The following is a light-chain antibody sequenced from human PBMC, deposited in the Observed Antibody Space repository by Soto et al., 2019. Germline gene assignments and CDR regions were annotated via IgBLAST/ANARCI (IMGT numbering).Light chain of an antibody. CDR3: QQYNSYS. J-gene: IGKJ1*01. CDR1: QSISNW. Sequence: DIQMTQSPSTLPASVGDRFTITCRASQSISNWLAWYQQKTGTAPKVLIYHASNLQSGVPSRFSGSGSGTDFTLTISSLQPDDFATYYCQQYNSYSFGQGTKVDIK. V-gene: IGKV1-5*01. CDR2: HAS.